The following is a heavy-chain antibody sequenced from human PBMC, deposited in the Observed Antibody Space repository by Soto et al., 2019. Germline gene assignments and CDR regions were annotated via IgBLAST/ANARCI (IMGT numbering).Heavy chain of an antibody. CDR2: ILVDGRT. J-gene: IGHJ3*01. CDR3: AKEPATGGGAFDF. Sequence: GSLRLSCAASGFICSSYDMSWVRQAPGKGLEWVSTILVDGRTFYVDSVKGRFTISRDSSQNTVYLQMNSLTAGDTALYYCAKEPATGGGAFDFCGQGTMVPVSS. CDR1: GFICSSYD. V-gene: IGHV3-23*01. D-gene: IGHD2-8*02.